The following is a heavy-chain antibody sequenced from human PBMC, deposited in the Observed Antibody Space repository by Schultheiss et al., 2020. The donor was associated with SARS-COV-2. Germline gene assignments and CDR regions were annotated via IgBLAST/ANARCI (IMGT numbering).Heavy chain of an antibody. CDR2: IYHSGST. CDR3: ARDGGSSSDRFDP. V-gene: IGHV4-39*07. D-gene: IGHD6-13*01. J-gene: IGHJ5*02. Sequence: SETLSLTCTVSGGSISSGGYYWSWIRQPPGKGLEWIGSIYHSGSTYYNPSLKSRVTISVDTSKNQFSLKLSSVTAADTAVYYCARDGGSSSDRFDPWGQGTLVTVSS. CDR1: GGSISSGGYY.